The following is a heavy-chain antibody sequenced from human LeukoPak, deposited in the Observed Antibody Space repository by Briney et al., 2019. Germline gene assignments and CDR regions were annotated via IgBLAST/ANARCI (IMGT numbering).Heavy chain of an antibody. V-gene: IGHV3-20*04. D-gene: IGHD6-19*01. CDR2: INWSGGRT. CDR3: AKRSNSGWNLDY. Sequence: GGSLRLSCAASGFTFDDYGMSWVRQAPGKGLGWVSGINWSGGRTGYADSVKGRFTISRDNAKNSLYLQMNSLRAEDTALYYCAKRSNSGWNLDYWGQGTLVTVSS. CDR1: GFTFDDYG. J-gene: IGHJ4*02.